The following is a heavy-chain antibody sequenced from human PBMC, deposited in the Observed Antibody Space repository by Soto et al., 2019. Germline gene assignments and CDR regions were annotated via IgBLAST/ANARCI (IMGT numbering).Heavy chain of an antibody. Sequence: GGSLRLSCAASGFTFTSYGMHWVRQAPGKGLEWVAGIWYDGNSKYYEDSVKGRFTISRDNSKNTLYLKMNSLRGDDTAVYYCARENYYDTSGLDYWGQGTLVTVSS. CDR3: ARENYYDTSGLDY. CDR2: IWYDGNSK. V-gene: IGHV3-33*01. CDR1: GFTFTSYG. J-gene: IGHJ4*02. D-gene: IGHD3-22*01.